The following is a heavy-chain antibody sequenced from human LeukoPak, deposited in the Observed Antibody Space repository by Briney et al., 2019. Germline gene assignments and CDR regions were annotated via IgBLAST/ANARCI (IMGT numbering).Heavy chain of an antibody. V-gene: IGHV4-59*08. D-gene: IGHD4-17*01. CDR2: IYYSGST. CDR1: GGSISSYY. J-gene: IGHJ4*02. CDR3: ARHGDGDYEFDY. Sequence: PSETLSLTCTVSGGSISSYYWSWIRQPPGKGLEWIGYIYYSGSTNYNPSLKSRVTISVDTSKNQFSLKLSSMTAADTAVYYCARHGDGDYEFDYRGQGTLVTVSS.